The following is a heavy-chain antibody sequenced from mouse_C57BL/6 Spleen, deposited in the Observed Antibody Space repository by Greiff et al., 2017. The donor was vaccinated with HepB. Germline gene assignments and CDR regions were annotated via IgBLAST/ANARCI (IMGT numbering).Heavy chain of an antibody. D-gene: IGHD4-1*02. CDR1: GYTFTSYG. Sequence: QVQLKESGAELARPGASVKLSCKASGYTFTSYGISWVKQRTGQGLEWIGEIYPRSGNTYYNEKFKGKATLTADKSSSTAYMELRSLTSEDSAVYFCARLGQLGRYFDVWGTGTTVTVSS. J-gene: IGHJ1*03. CDR2: IYPRSGNT. V-gene: IGHV1-81*01. CDR3: ARLGQLGRYFDV.